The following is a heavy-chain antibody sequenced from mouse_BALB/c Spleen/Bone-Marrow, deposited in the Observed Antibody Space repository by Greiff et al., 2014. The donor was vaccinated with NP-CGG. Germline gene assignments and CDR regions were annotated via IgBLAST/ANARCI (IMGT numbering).Heavy chain of an antibody. CDR2: IGVGGTYT. V-gene: IGHV5-6*01. Sequence: EVQLVESGGDLVKPGGSLKLSCAASGFSFSGYGMSWVRQTPDKRLEWVATIGVGGTYTYYPDSVKGRFTISRDNAKNTLYLRTSSLKSEDTAMYYCARPFTTVVATVFAYWGQGTLVTVSA. CDR1: GFSFSGYG. J-gene: IGHJ3*01. CDR3: ARPFTTVVATVFAY. D-gene: IGHD1-1*01.